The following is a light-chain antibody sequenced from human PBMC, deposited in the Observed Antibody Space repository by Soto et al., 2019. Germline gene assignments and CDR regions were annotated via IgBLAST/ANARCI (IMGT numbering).Light chain of an antibody. CDR1: SSNVGGSNY. CDR3: HANSKRNYNKG. Sequence: QSALTQPASVSGSPGQSITLSCTGTSSNVGGSNYVSWYQQHPGKAPSLMIYEVSNRPSGVSHRFSGSKSGNTASLTHSGLPAEDGADDSGHANSKRNYNKGFGNGTKGTV. J-gene: IGLJ1*01. CDR2: EVS. V-gene: IGLV2-14*01.